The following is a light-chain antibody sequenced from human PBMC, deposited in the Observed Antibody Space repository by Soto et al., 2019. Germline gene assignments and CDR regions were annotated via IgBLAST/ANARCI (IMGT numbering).Light chain of an antibody. CDR1: QGISNY. J-gene: IGKJ4*01. CDR2: AAS. Sequence: DIQMTQSPSSLSASVGDRVTITCRTRQGISNYLAWYQQKPGKVPKLVIYAASTLQSGVPSRFSGSGSGTDFTLTISSLQPEDVATYYCQKYNSAPPLTFGGGTKVEIK. CDR3: QKYNSAPPLT. V-gene: IGKV1-27*01.